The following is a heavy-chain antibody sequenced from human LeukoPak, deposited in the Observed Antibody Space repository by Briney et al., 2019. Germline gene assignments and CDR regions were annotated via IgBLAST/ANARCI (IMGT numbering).Heavy chain of an antibody. CDR2: IYYSGST. D-gene: IGHD2-15*01. V-gene: IGHV4-61*01. CDR1: GGSVSSGSYY. J-gene: IGHJ4*02. Sequence: SETLSLTCTVSGGSVSSGSYYWSWLRQPPGKGLEWIGHIYYSGSTNYNPSLKGRVTISVDTSKNQFSLKLSSVTAADTAVYYCARESPYCSGGSCLFDYWGQGTLVTVSS. CDR3: ARESPYCSGGSCLFDY.